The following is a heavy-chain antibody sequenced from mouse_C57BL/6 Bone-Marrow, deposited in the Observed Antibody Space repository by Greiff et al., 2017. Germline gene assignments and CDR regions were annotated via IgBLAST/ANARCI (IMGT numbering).Heavy chain of an antibody. D-gene: IGHD1-1*01. Sequence: VQLQQSGAELVKPGASVKMSCKASGYTFTTYPIEWMKQNHGKSLEWIGNFHPYNDDTKYNEKFKGKATLTVEKSSITVYLELSRLTSDDSAVYYCARKHYGSRGGFAYWGQGTLVTVSA. CDR2: FHPYNDDT. CDR1: GYTFTTYP. V-gene: IGHV1-47*01. J-gene: IGHJ3*01. CDR3: ARKHYGSRGGFAY.